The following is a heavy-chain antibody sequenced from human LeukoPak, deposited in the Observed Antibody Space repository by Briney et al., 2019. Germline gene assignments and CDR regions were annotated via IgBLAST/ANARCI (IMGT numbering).Heavy chain of an antibody. J-gene: IGHJ3*02. CDR1: GGSVSSYY. D-gene: IGHD3-22*01. Sequence: SETLSLTCSVSGGSVSSYYWSWIRQPPGKGLEWIVFYHDGGSTVYNPSFKSRVTISVDTSKNQFYLKLSSVTAADTAVYFCAKFYFDSSGYYDVFDIWGQGTMVTVSS. CDR3: AKFYFDSSGYYDVFDI. V-gene: IGHV4-59*02. CDR2: YHDGGST.